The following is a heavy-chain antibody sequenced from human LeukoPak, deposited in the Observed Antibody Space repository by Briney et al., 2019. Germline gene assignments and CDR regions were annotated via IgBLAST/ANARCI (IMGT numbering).Heavy chain of an antibody. D-gene: IGHD6-19*01. CDR3: AQTVAVAGTSYFDY. CDR2: IYYSGST. V-gene: IGHV4-59*01. Sequence: SETLSLTCTVSGGSISSYYWSWIRQPPGKGLEWIGYIYYSGSTNYNPSLKSRVTISVDTSKNQFSLKLSSVTAADTAVYYCAQTVAVAGTSYFDYWGQGTLVTVSS. J-gene: IGHJ4*02. CDR1: GGSISSYY.